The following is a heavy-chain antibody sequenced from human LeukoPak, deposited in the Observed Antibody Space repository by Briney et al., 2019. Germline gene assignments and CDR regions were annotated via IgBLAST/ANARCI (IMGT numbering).Heavy chain of an antibody. CDR3: ARLGGLRGVVIV. CDR1: GGSFSGYY. D-gene: IGHD3-3*01. J-gene: IGHJ4*02. V-gene: IGHV4-34*01. CDR2: INHSGST. Sequence: SETLSLTCAVYGGSFSGYYWSWIRQPPGKGLEWIGEINHSGSTNYNPSLKSRVTISVDTSKNQFSLKLSSVTAADTAVYYCARLGGLRGVVIVWGQGTLVTVSS.